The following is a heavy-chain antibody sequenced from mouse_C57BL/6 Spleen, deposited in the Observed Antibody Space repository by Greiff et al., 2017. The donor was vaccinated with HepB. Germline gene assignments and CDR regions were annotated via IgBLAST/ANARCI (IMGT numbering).Heavy chain of an antibody. Sequence: EVKLEESGGGLVKPGGSLKLSCAASGFTFSDYGMHWVRQAPEKGLEWVAYISSGSSTIYYADTVKGRFTISRDNAKNTLFLQMTSLRSEDTAMYYCARSDSSGYFAWFAYWGQGTLVTVSA. CDR1: GFTFSDYG. V-gene: IGHV5-17*01. D-gene: IGHD3-2*02. J-gene: IGHJ3*01. CDR2: ISSGSSTI. CDR3: ARSDSSGYFAWFAY.